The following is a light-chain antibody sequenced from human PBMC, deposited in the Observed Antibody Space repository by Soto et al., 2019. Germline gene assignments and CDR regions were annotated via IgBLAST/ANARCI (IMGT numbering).Light chain of an antibody. CDR3: QQYGNSPLT. J-gene: IGKJ5*01. CDR2: EAS. Sequence: EIVLTQSPGTLSLSPGDRATLLCRASQSVSSAYVAWYQQKGEQTPRLLIYEASSRATGISDRFSGSGSGTDFSLTISRLEPEDFAVYYCQQYGNSPLTFGQGTRLEIK. V-gene: IGKV3-20*01. CDR1: QSVSSAY.